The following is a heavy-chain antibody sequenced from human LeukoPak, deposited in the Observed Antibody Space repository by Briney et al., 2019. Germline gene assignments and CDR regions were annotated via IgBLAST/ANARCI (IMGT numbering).Heavy chain of an antibody. CDR3: ATDPLDGSSWPPSFDY. V-gene: IGHV1-18*01. D-gene: IGHD6-13*01. J-gene: IGHJ4*02. Sequence: ASVKVSCKASGYTFTSYGISWVRQAPGQALEWMGWISAYNGNTNYAQKLQGRVTMTTDTSTSTAYMELRSLRSDDTAVYYCATDPLDGSSWPPSFDYWGQGTLVTVSS. CDR1: GYTFTSYG. CDR2: ISAYNGNT.